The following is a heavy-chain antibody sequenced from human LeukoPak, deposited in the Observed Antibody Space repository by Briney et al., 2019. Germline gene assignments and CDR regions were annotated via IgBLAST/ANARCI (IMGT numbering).Heavy chain of an antibody. D-gene: IGHD2-2*02. V-gene: IGHV3-21*01. CDR1: GFPFSTVN. CDR3: VQGHYTNS. J-gene: IGHJ4*02. CDR2: ISGTGDYI. Sequence: GGSLRLSCAASGFPFSTVNMNWVRQAPGKGLEWVSSISGTGDYINYADSVKGRFTISRDNAKNSVFLQMNSPRVEDTAVYYCVQGHYTNSWAQGTLVTVSS.